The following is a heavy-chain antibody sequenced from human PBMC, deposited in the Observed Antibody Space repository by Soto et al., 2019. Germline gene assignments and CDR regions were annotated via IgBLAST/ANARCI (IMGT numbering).Heavy chain of an antibody. CDR2: IYPGDSDT. CDR3: ARKRDGYNSYYFDY. V-gene: IGHV5-51*01. CDR1: GYGFTTYW. J-gene: IGHJ4*02. D-gene: IGHD5-12*01. Sequence: GESLKISCKGSGYGFTTYWIGWVRQMPGKGLEWMGIIYPGDSDTRYSPSFQGQVTISADKSISTAYLQWSSLKASDTAMYFCARKRDGYNSYYFDYWGQGTLVTVSS.